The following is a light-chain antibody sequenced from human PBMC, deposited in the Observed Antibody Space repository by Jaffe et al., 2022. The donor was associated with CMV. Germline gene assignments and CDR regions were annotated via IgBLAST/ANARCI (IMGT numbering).Light chain of an antibody. V-gene: IGLV2-14*03. J-gene: IGLJ3*02. CDR2: GVS. CDR3: SSFTTNTTLV. CDR1: SSDVGGYDY. Sequence: QSALTQPASVSGSPGQSITISCTGTSSDVGGYDYVSWYQQHPDKAPKLMVYGVSNRPSGISNRFSGSKSVNTASLTISGLRTEDEAVYFCSSFTTNTTLVFGGGTKVTVL.